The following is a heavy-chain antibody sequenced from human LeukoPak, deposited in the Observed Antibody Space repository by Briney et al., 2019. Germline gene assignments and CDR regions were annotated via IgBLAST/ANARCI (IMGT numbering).Heavy chain of an antibody. Sequence: PSETLSLTCTVSGGSISSSSYYWGWIRQPPGKGLEWIGSIYYSGSTYYNPSLKSRVTISVDTSKNQFSLKLSSVTAADTAVYYCARGDSSGYYYGRGQWAVFDYWGQGTLVTVSS. J-gene: IGHJ4*02. D-gene: IGHD3-22*01. CDR1: GGSISSSSYY. V-gene: IGHV4-39*07. CDR2: IYYSGST. CDR3: ARGDSSGYYYGRGQWAVFDY.